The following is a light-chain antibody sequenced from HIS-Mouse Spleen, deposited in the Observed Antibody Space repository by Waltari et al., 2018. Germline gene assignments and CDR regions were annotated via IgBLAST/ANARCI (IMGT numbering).Light chain of an antibody. CDR2: GKN. J-gene: IGLJ3*02. V-gene: IGLV3-19*01. Sequence: SSELTQAPAVSVASGQTVRITCQGDSLRIYYATRYQQKPGQAPVLVIYGKNNRPSGIPDRFSGSSSGNTASLTITGAQAEDEADYYCNSRDSSGNHWVFGGGTKLTVL. CDR1: SLRIYY. CDR3: NSRDSSGNHWV.